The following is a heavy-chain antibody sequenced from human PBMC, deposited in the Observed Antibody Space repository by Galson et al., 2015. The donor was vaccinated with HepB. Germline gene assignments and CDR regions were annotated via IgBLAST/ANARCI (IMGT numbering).Heavy chain of an antibody. J-gene: IGHJ4*02. CDR3: AKGAYFQLDY. Sequence: SLRLSCAASGFTFSNYAMSWVRQAPGKGLEWVSGIGSSGGSTYYADSVKGRFTISRDNSQNTLYLQMNSLSAEDTAVYHCAKGAYFQLDYWGQGTLVTVSS. CDR2: IGSSGGST. CDR1: GFTFSNYA. D-gene: IGHD3-16*01. V-gene: IGHV3-23*01.